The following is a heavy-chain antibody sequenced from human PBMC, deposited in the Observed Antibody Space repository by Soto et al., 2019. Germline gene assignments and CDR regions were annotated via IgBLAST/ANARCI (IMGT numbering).Heavy chain of an antibody. J-gene: IGHJ6*02. CDR1: GFTFSSYW. Sequence: GGSLRLSCAASGFTFSSYWMHWVRQAPGKGLVWVSRINSDGSSKSYADSGKGRFTISRENAQNTLYLQMNSLRAEDTAVYYCARGIYSSSWYSYYYGMDVWGQGTTVTVSS. V-gene: IGHV3-74*01. CDR2: INSDGSSK. CDR3: ARGIYSSSWYSYYYGMDV. D-gene: IGHD6-13*01.